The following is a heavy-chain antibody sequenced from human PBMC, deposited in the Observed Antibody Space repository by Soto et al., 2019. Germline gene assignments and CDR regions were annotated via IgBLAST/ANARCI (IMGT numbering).Heavy chain of an antibody. Sequence: PSETLSLTCTVSGGSISSGGYYWSWIRQHPGKGLEWIGYIYCSGSTYYNPSLKSRVTISVDTSKNQFSLKLSPVTAADTAVYYCARVKKIAAAGIDYWGQGTLVTVSS. CDR2: IYCSGST. CDR1: GGSISSGGYY. V-gene: IGHV4-31*03. CDR3: ARVKKIAAAGIDY. J-gene: IGHJ4*02. D-gene: IGHD6-13*01.